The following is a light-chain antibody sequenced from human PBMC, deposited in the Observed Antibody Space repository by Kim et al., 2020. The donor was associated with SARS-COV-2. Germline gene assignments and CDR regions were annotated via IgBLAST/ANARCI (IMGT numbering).Light chain of an antibody. CDR1: QSVSSTY. CDR3: QQYDTSRT. Sequence: VLTQSPGTLSLSPVERATLSCRASQSVSSTYLAWYQQKPGQAPRLLMSDASTRATGIPDRFSGSGSETDFTLTISRLEPEDFAVYYCQQYDTSRTFGQGTKVDIK. V-gene: IGKV3-20*01. CDR2: DAS. J-gene: IGKJ1*01.